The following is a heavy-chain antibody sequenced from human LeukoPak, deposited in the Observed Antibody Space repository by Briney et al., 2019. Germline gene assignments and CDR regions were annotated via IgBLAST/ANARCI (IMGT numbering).Heavy chain of an antibody. J-gene: IGHJ4*02. D-gene: IGHD1-7*01. CDR1: GFTVSSNY. Sequence: GGSLRLSCAASGFTVSSNYMSWVRQAPGKGLEWVSVIYSVGSTYHADSVKGRFTISRHNSKNTLYLQMNSLRAEDTAVYYCARADWNSDYFDYWGQGTLVTVSS. CDR3: ARADWNSDYFDY. V-gene: IGHV3-53*04. CDR2: IYSVGST.